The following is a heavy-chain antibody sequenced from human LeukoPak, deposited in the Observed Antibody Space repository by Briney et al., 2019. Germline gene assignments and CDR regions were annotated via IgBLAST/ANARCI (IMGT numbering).Heavy chain of an antibody. CDR3: ARAGYGDQPGYFDY. D-gene: IGHD4-17*01. CDR1: GYTFTGYY. J-gene: IGHJ4*02. V-gene: IGHV1-2*04. Sequence: ASVKVSCKASGYTFTGYYMHWVRQAPGQGLEWMGWINPNSGSTNYAQKFQGWVTMTRDTSISTAYMELSRLRSDDTAVYYCARAGYGDQPGYFDYWGQGTLVTVSP. CDR2: INPNSGST.